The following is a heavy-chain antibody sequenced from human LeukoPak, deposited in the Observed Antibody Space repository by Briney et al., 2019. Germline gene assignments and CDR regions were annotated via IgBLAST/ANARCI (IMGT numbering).Heavy chain of an antibody. CDR1: GYPISSGYY. D-gene: IGHD4-11*01. V-gene: IGHV4-38-2*02. J-gene: IGHJ5*02. CDR3: AGSYSNYGSEFDP. Sequence: SETLSLTCTVSGYPISSGYYWGWIRQPPGKGLEWIGSIYHSGSTYYNPSLKSRVTISVDTSKNQFSLKLSSVTAADTAVYYCAGSYSNYGSEFDPWGQGTLVTVSS. CDR2: IYHSGST.